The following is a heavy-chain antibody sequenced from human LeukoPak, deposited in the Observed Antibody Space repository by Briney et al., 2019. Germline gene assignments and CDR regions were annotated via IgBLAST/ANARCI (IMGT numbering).Heavy chain of an antibody. D-gene: IGHD1-26*01. CDR3: ARDPTDSGSYD. J-gene: IGHJ4*02. Sequence: HPGRSLRLSCAASGFTFSSDWMHWVRQAPGKRLVWVSRINSDGSSTSYADSVKGRFTISRDNAKHTLYLQMNSLRAEDTAVYYCARDPTDSGSYDWGRGTLVTVSS. CDR2: INSDGSST. CDR1: GFTFSSDW. V-gene: IGHV3-74*01.